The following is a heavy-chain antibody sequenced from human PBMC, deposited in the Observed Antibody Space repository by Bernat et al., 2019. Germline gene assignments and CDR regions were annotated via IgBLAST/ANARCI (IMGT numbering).Heavy chain of an antibody. Sequence: EVQLVESGRGLVQPGRSLRLSCTASGFNFGDETMSWVRQAPGKGLEWVGFIRSKAYGGTTQYAASVKGRFTISRDDSKSIAYLQMNSLKTEDTAVYYCARDRNNRNEPYMDVWGKGTTVTVSS. J-gene: IGHJ6*03. CDR3: ARDRNNRNEPYMDV. CDR1: GFNFGDET. CDR2: IRSKAYGGTT. V-gene: IGHV3-49*04. D-gene: IGHD1-1*01.